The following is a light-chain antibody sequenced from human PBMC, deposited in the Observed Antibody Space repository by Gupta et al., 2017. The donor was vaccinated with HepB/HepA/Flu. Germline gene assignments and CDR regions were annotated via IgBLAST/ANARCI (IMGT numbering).Light chain of an antibody. CDR3: SASDDSISGSGV. CDR2: RKN. CDR1: SSNIGSNY. Sequence: QSVLTQPPSASGTPGQRVTISCSGSSSNIGSNYVYWYQQLPGTAPKLLIYRKNQRPSAVPARFSCATSCASASPVTSTRRSEDEADEYCSASDDSISGSGVFGTGTKLTVL. J-gene: IGLJ1*01. V-gene: IGLV1-47*01.